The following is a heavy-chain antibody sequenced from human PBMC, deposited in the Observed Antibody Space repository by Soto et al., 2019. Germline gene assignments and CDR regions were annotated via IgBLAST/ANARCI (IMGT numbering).Heavy chain of an antibody. J-gene: IGHJ4*02. V-gene: IGHV2-26*01. D-gene: IGHD2-2*01. CDR1: GFSLSNARMG. Sequence: QVTLKESGPVLVKPTETLTLTCTVSGFSLSNARMGVSWIRPPPGKALEWLAHIFSNDEESYSTSLKSRLTITKDTSKSKVVLTMTNMDLVDTATYYCAGRDSPTTGFDYWVQGTPVTVSS. CDR2: IFSNDEE. CDR3: AGRDSPTTGFDY.